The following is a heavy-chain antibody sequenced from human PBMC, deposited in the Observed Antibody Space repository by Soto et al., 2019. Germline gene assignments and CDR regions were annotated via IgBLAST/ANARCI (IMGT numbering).Heavy chain of an antibody. J-gene: IGHJ4*02. V-gene: IGHV1-46*03. Sequence: ASVKVSCKASGYTFTSYYMHWVRQAPGQGLEWMGIINPSGGSTSYAQKFQGRVTMTRDTSTSTVYIELSSLRSEDTAVYYCARTRRGSFCSGGSCYSGPFDYWGQGTLVTVSS. CDR3: ARTRRGSFCSGGSCYSGPFDY. CDR2: INPSGGST. CDR1: GYTFTSYY. D-gene: IGHD2-15*01.